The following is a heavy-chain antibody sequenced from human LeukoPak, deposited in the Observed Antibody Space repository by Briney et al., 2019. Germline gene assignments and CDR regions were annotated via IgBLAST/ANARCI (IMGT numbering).Heavy chain of an antibody. Sequence: PGGSLRLSCAASGFTFDDYAMHWVRQAPGKGLEWVSGISRNSGNIGYADSRFTISRDNAKNSLYLQMNSLRAEDTALYYCAKDKYSSSRSSYFDYWGQGTLVTVSS. CDR3: AKDKYSSSRSSYFDY. V-gene: IGHV3-9*01. J-gene: IGHJ4*02. CDR1: GFTFDDYA. CDR2: ISRNSGNI. D-gene: IGHD6-13*01.